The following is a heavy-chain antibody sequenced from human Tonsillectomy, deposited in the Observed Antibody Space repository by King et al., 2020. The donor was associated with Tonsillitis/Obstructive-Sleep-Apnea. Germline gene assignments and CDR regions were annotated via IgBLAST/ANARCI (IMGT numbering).Heavy chain of an antibody. Sequence: VQLQESGPGLVKPSETLSLTCTVSGGSISSYDWSWIRQPPGKGLEWIGYIYYSGSTNYNPSLKSRVTISVDTSKNQFSLKLSSVTAADTAVYYCARDWWVTTMFGVVWDAFDIWGQGTMLTVSS. CDR1: GGSISSYD. CDR3: ARDWWVTTMFGVVWDAFDI. CDR2: IYYSGST. D-gene: IGHD3-3*01. J-gene: IGHJ3*02. V-gene: IGHV4-59*01.